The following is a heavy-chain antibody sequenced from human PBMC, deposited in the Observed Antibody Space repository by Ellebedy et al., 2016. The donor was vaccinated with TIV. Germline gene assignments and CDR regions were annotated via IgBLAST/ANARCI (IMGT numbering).Heavy chain of an antibody. CDR2: IIPIFGTA. J-gene: IGHJ6*02. Sequence: SVKVSCXASGGTFSSYAISWVRQAPGQGLEWMGGIIPIFGTANYAQKFQGRVTITADESTSTAYMELSSLRSEDTAVYYCARERDILTRRGGYYYYYYGMDVWGQGTTVTVSS. CDR3: ARERDILTRRGGYYYYYYGMDV. V-gene: IGHV1-69*13. CDR1: GGTFSSYA. D-gene: IGHD3-9*01.